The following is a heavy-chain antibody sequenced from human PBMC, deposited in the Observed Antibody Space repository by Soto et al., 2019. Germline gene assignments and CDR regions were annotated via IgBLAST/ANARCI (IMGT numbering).Heavy chain of an antibody. J-gene: IGHJ6*02. CDR3: ARQYCSGGSCYYYYGMDV. V-gene: IGHV5-10-1*01. D-gene: IGHD2-15*01. Sequence: SGESLKISCKGSGYSFTSYWISWVRQMPGKGLEWMGRIDPSDSYTNYSPSFQGHVTISADKSISTAYLQWSSLKASDTAMYYCARQYCSGGSCYYYYGMDVWGQGTTVTVSS. CDR1: GYSFTSYW. CDR2: IDPSDSYT.